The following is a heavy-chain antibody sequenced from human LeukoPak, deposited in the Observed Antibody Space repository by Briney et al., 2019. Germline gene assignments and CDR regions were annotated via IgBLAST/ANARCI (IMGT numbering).Heavy chain of an antibody. CDR1: GYTFTGYY. J-gene: IGHJ4*02. CDR3: ARDLLRYCTNGVCYLDY. D-gene: IGHD2-8*01. CDR2: INPNSGGT. Sequence: ASVKVSCKASGYTFTGYYMHWVRQAPGQGLEWMGWINPNSGGTNYAQKFQGRVTMTRDTSISTAYMELSRLRSDDTAVYYCARDLLRYCTNGVCYLDYWGQGTLVTVSS. V-gene: IGHV1-2*02.